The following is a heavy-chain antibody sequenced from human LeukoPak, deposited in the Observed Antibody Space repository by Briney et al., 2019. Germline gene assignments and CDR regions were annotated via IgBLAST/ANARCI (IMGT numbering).Heavy chain of an antibody. J-gene: IGHJ5*02. CDR2: IWYDGSNK. V-gene: IGHV3-33*01. Sequence: GSLESSCAASGFTFSSYGMHWIRQAPGKGLGWVAVIWYDGSNKYYADSVKGRFTICRDNSKNTLYLQMNSLRAEDTAVYYCARDRGGFNWFDHWGQGTLVTVSS. CDR3: ARDRGGFNWFDH. D-gene: IGHD3-10*01. CDR1: GFTFSSYG.